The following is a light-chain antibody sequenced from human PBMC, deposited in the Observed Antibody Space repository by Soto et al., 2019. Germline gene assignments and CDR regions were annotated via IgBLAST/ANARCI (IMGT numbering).Light chain of an antibody. J-gene: IGLJ2*01. Sequence: QPVLTQPPSASASLGASVTLTCTLSSGYSNYKVDWYQQRPGKGPRFVMRVGTGGIVGSKGDGIPDRFSVLGSGLNRYLTXKXXXXXXXXXXXXXXDHGSGSNFVVVFGGGTKLTVL. CDR2: VGTGGIVG. CDR3: XXDHGSGSNFVVV. V-gene: IGLV9-49*01. CDR1: SGYSNYK.